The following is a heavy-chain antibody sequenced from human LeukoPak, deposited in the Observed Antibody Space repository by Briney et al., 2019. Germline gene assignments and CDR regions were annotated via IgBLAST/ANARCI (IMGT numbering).Heavy chain of an antibody. J-gene: IGHJ5*02. CDR2: INPNSGGT. D-gene: IGHD1-1*01. V-gene: IGHV1-2*06. Sequence: GASVKVSCKASGCTFTGYYMHLVRQAPGQGLEWMGRINPNSGGTNYAQKFQGRVTMTRDTSISTAYMELSRLRSDDTAVYYCARGRYNWNDGPGWFDPWGQGTLVTVSS. CDR3: ARGRYNWNDGPGWFDP. CDR1: GCTFTGYY.